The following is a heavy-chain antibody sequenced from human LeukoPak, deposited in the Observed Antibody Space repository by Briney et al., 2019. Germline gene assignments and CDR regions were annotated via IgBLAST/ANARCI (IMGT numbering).Heavy chain of an antibody. D-gene: IGHD3-16*01. J-gene: IGHJ3*02. Sequence: ASVKVSCKASGYTFIDYYMHWVRQAPGQGLEWMGWINPNSGGTNYAQKLQGRVTMTTDTSTSTAYMELRSLRSDDTAVYYCARVRRFGIPDAFDIWGQGTMVTVSS. V-gene: IGHV1-2*02. CDR1: GYTFIDYY. CDR3: ARVRRFGIPDAFDI. CDR2: INPNSGGT.